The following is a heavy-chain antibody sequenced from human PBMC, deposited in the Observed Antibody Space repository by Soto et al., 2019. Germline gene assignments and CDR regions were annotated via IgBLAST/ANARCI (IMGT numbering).Heavy chain of an antibody. V-gene: IGHV1-69*13. J-gene: IGHJ6*02. CDR1: GGTFSSYA. Sequence: SVKVSCKASGGTFSSYAISWVRQAPGQGLEWMGGIIPIFGTANYAQKFQGRVTITADESTSTAYMELSSLRSEDTAVYYCGRSDGYYAGALNYYYYGMDVWGQGTTVTVSS. CDR2: IIPIFGTA. CDR3: GRSDGYYAGALNYYYYGMDV. D-gene: IGHD3-22*01.